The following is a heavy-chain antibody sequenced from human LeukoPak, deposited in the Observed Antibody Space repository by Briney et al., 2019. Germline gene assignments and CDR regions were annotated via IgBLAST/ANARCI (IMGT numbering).Heavy chain of an antibody. CDR2: ISYDGSNK. D-gene: IGHD3-9*01. CDR1: GFTFSSYA. V-gene: IGHV3-30*04. J-gene: IGHJ1*01. CDR3: AKDLRPGWLKHCPFQH. Sequence: KAGGSLRLSCAASGFTFSSYAMHWVRQAPGKGLEWVAVISYDGSNKYYVDSVKGRFTISRDNSKNTLYLQMNSLRAEDTAVYYCAKDLRPGWLKHCPFQHWGQGTLVTVSS.